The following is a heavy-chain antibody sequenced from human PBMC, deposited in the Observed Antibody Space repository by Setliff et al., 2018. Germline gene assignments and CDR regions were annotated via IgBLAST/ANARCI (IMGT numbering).Heavy chain of an antibody. CDR3: ARDRYYNSWSGTSITAPHDAFDI. D-gene: IGHD3-3*01. J-gene: IGHJ3*02. CDR1: GYTLTNYY. V-gene: IGHV1-46*03. CDR2: INPSGGLT. Sequence: ASVKVSCKASGYTLTNYYMHWVRQAPGQGLEWMGIINPSGGLTRYAQKFHGRVTMTRDTSTSTVYMEVSSLRSEDTAVYYCARDRYYNSWSGTSITAPHDAFDIWGQGTMVTVSS.